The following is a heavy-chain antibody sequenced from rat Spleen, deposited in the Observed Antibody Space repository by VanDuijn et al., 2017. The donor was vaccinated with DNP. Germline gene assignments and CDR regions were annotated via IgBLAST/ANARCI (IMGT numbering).Heavy chain of an antibody. Sequence: QVQLKESGPGLVQPSQTLSLTCTVSGFSLTTYGVAWVRQPPGKGLEWIAAISNGGDTNYNSVLKSRLSISRDISESQVFLKVNSLQIEDSAIYFCSKDSYGDNFDYWGQGVLVTISS. CDR3: SKDSYGDNFDY. J-gene: IGHJ2*01. CDR1: GFSLTTYG. V-gene: IGHV2S12*01. CDR2: ISNGGDT. D-gene: IGHD1-11*01.